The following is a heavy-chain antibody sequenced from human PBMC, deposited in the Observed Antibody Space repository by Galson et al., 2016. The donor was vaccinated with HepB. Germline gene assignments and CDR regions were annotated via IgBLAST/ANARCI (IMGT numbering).Heavy chain of an antibody. V-gene: IGHV4-39*01. CDR1: GGSITTTSYY. CDR2: IYYSVNT. CDR3: ARRGVITVAVDY. D-gene: IGHD3-10*01. Sequence: SETLSLTCTVSGGSITTTSYYWDWIRQPPGKGLERIGNIYYSVNTYYNPSFKSRVTISLDTSKNQISLKMSSVTAADTAVYYCARRGVITVAVDYWGQGTLVTVSS. J-gene: IGHJ4*02.